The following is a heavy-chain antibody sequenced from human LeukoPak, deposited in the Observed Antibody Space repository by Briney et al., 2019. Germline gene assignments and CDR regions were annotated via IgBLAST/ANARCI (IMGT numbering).Heavy chain of an antibody. CDR1: GFTFTNYA. J-gene: IGHJ4*02. CDR3: ARSPYSNYPTSDY. V-gene: IGHV3-30*09. D-gene: IGHD4-11*01. CDR2: ISSDGRDT. Sequence: GGSLRLSCAASGFTFTNYAMHWVRQAPGKGLEWVALISSDGRDTYYADSVKGRFAISRDNSKNTLFLQMNSLRAEDTAVYYCARSPYSNYPTSDYWGQGTLVTVSS.